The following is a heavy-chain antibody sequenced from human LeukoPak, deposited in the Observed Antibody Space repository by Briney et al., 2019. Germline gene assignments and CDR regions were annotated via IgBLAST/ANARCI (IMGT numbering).Heavy chain of an antibody. Sequence: SETLSLTCAVYGGSFSGYYRTWIRQTPEKGLEWIGEMNPSGSTNYNPSLKSRVTISVDTSKNQFYLELSSVTAADTAVYYCARGRQDVTMIVVVMTAVSYYLDVWGKGTTVTVS. CDR2: MNPSGST. D-gene: IGHD3-22*01. J-gene: IGHJ6*03. CDR3: ARGRQDVTMIVVVMTAVSYYLDV. CDR1: GGSFSGYY. V-gene: IGHV4-34*01.